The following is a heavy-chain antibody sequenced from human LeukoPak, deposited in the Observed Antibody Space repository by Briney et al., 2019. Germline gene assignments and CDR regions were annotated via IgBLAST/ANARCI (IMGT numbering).Heavy chain of an antibody. V-gene: IGHV4-38-2*02. D-gene: IGHD3-10*01. J-gene: IGHJ4*02. CDR1: GYSISSGYY. CDR2: IYHSGST. CDR3: ARLAYYYGSGSYFYDY. Sequence: PSETLSLTCTVSGYSISSGYYWGWIQQPPGKGLEWIGSIYHSGSTYYNPSLKSRVTISVDTSKNQFSLKLSSVTAADTAVYYCARLAYYYGSGSYFYDYWGQGTLVTVSS.